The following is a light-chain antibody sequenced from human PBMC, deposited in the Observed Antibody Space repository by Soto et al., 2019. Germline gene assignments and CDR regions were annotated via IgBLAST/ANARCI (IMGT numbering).Light chain of an antibody. J-gene: IGLJ2*01. CDR1: NSDVGRYKL. V-gene: IGLV2-14*03. Sequence: QSALTQPASVSGSPGQSITISCTGTNSDVGRYKLVSWYQQHPDKAPKLMIFDVTNRPSGVSNRFSGSKSGNTASLTISGLQAEDEADYYCSSYTTSSTLIFGGGTKLTVL. CDR2: DVT. CDR3: SSYTTSSTLI.